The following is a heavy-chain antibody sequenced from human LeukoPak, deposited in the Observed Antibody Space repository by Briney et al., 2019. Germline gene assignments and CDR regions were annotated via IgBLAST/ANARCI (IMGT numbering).Heavy chain of an antibody. CDR1: GFIFSSYW. CDR3: TRSQFDS. CDR2: ISDDGSRA. J-gene: IGHJ4*02. Sequence: GGSLRLSCAASGFIFSSYWMHWVRQAPGKGLVWVSRISDDGSRADYAESVKGRFTISRDNAKDTVFLQMNSLRDEDTAVYYCTRSQFDSWGQGTLVIVSS. V-gene: IGHV3-74*01.